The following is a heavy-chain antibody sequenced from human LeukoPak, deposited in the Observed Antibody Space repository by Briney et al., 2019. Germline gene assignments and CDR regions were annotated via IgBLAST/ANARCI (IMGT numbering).Heavy chain of an antibody. CDR2: IYNSGST. V-gene: IGHV4-59*11. CDR3: AREYCSSTTCYFDF. CDR1: GDSMRNHY. J-gene: IGHJ4*02. Sequence: SETLSLTCTVSGDSMRNHYWSWIRQPPGKGLEWIGYIYNSGSTNYSPSLKSRVTISVDTSKNQFSLKLSSVTTADTAVYFCAREYCSSTTCYFDFWGQGTLVTASS. D-gene: IGHD2/OR15-2a*01.